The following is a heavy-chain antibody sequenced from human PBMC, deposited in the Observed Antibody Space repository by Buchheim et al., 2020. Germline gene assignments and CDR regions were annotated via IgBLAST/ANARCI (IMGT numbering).Heavy chain of an antibody. CDR2: IYHSGST. D-gene: IGHD3-22*01. V-gene: IGHV4-30-2*01. Sequence: QLQLQESGSGLVKPSQTLSLTCAVSGGSISSGGYSWSWIRQPPGKGLEWIGYIYHSGSTYYNPSLKSRVTISVDRSKNQFYLKLSSVTAADTAVYYCARSYSSGYYQRRGDAFDIWGQGT. CDR3: ARSYSSGYYQRRGDAFDI. CDR1: GGSISSGGYS. J-gene: IGHJ3*02.